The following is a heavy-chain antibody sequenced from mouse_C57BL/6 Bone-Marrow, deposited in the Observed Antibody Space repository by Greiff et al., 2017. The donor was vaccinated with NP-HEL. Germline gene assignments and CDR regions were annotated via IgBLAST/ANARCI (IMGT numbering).Heavy chain of an antibody. CDR2: IYPRSGNT. Sequence: QVQLKQSGAELARPGASVKLSCKASGYTFTSYGISWVKQRTGQGLEWIGEIYPRSGNTYYNEKFKGKATLTADKSSSTAYMELRSLTSEDSAVYFCARGEGYWFAYWGQGTLVTVSA. CDR3: ARGEGYWFAY. J-gene: IGHJ3*01. CDR1: GYTFTSYG. D-gene: IGHD2-2*01. V-gene: IGHV1-81*01.